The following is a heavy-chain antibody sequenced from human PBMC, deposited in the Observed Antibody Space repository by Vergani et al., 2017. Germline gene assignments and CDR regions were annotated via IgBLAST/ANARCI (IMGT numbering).Heavy chain of an antibody. D-gene: IGHD3-9*01. CDR2: IYSTGST. CDR1: GGSFNTYY. V-gene: IGHV4-59*13. Sequence: QVPPEESGPGLVKPSETLSLTCTVSGGSFNTYYWSWIRQSPGKALEWIGYIYSTGSTNYNPSLNSRVTMSVDTSKNQFSLKFRSVTAAATAVYFCARVIYRDEASTGYRLEGMDIWGQGATVT. CDR3: ARVIYRDEASTGYRLEGMDI. J-gene: IGHJ6*02.